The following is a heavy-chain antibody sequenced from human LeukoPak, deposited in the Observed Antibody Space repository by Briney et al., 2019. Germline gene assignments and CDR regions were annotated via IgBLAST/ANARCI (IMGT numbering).Heavy chain of an antibody. Sequence: ASVKVSCKASGGTFSSYAISWVRQAPGQGLEWMGGIIPIFGTANYAQKFQGRVTMTRDTSTSTVYMELSSLRSEDTAVYYCARDTEEQWLVPWGIYYYYGMDVWGQGTTVTVSS. CDR3: ARDTEEQWLVPWGIYYYYGMDV. D-gene: IGHD6-19*01. J-gene: IGHJ6*02. CDR1: GGTFSSYA. CDR2: IIPIFGTA. V-gene: IGHV1-69*05.